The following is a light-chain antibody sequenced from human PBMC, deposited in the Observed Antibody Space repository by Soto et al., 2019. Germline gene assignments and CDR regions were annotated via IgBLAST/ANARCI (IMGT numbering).Light chain of an antibody. J-gene: IGLJ1*01. CDR1: SSDVGSYNL. Sequence: QSVLTQPASVSGSPGQSITISCTGTSSDVGSYNLVSWYQQHPGKAPKLMIYEVSKRPSGVSNRFSGSKSGNTASLTISGLQAEDEADYYCCSYAGSSPYVFGTGTRSPS. V-gene: IGLV2-23*02. CDR3: CSYAGSSPYV. CDR2: EVS.